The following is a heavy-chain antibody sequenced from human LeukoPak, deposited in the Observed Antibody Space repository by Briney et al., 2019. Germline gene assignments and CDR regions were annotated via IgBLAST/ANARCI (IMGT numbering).Heavy chain of an antibody. J-gene: IGHJ4*02. CDR2: ISGGGRT. CDR1: GFTFSSYA. V-gene: IGHV3-23*01. D-gene: IGHD4-17*01. Sequence: GGSLRLSCAASGFTFSSYAMSWVRQAPGKGLEWVSAISGGGRTYYADSVNGRFTISRDNSKNTLDLQMDSLRAEDTAVYYCARRKYGDYCFDYWGQGILVTVSS. CDR3: ARRKYGDYCFDY.